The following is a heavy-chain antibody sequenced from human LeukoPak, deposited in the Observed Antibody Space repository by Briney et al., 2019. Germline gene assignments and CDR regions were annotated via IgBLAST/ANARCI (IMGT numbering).Heavy chain of an antibody. CDR3: ARLSNGYSSGMYNWFDP. V-gene: IGHV1-69*04. CDR1: VGTFSSHA. Sequence: GSSVKVSCKTPVGTFSSHAITWVRQAPGQGLEWMGRINPIVDTANYAQKFHDRVTTTADKSTTTVYLVLNDLTPDDTAVYFCARLSNGYSSGMYNWFDPWGQGTLVTVSS. D-gene: IGHD3-22*01. J-gene: IGHJ5*02. CDR2: INPIVDTA.